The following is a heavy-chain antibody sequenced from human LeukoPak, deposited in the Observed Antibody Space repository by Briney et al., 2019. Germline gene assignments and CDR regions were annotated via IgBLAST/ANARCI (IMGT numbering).Heavy chain of an antibody. J-gene: IGHJ4*02. CDR3: ARILLTGTGRGYSDY. CDR2: ISGSGGST. D-gene: IGHD1-7*01. Sequence: GGSLRLSCAASGSTFSSYAMSWVRQAPGKGLEWVSAISGSGGSTYYADPVKGRFTISRDNSMNTFFLQMNSLRAEDTALYYCARILLTGTGRGYSDYWGQGVLVTVSS. V-gene: IGHV3-23*01. CDR1: GSTFSSYA.